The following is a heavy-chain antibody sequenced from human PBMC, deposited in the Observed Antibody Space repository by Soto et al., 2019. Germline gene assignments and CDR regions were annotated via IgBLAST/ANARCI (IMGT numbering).Heavy chain of an antibody. J-gene: IGHJ4*02. CDR1: GFTFSSYW. Sequence: GGSLSLSCAASGFTFSSYWMSWVRQAPGKGLEWVSGISSDSRYIYYADSVKGRFTISRDNAKSLLFLQMNSLTAEDTAVYYCARGLGSGWTLDYWGQGTLVTVSS. D-gene: IGHD6-19*01. CDR2: ISSDSRYI. V-gene: IGHV3-21*06. CDR3: ARGLGSGWTLDY.